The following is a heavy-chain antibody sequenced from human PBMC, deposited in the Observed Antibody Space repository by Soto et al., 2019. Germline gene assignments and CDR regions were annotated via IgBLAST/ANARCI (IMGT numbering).Heavy chain of an antibody. CDR3: AREVGPYSSSSDGPFDH. CDR1: GFTVSSNY. Sequence: EVHLVESGGGLVQPGGSLRLSCAASGFTVSSNYMNWVRQAPGKGLEWVSIIYRGGSTNYADSVKGRFTISRDNSKNTLYLQMHSLRAEDTAVYYCAREVGPYSSSSDGPFDHWGQGTRVTVSS. J-gene: IGHJ4*02. V-gene: IGHV3-66*01. CDR2: IYRGGST. D-gene: IGHD6-6*01.